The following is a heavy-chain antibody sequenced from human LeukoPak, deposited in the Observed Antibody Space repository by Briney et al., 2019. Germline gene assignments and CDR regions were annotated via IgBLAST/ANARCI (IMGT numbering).Heavy chain of an antibody. J-gene: IGHJ4*02. CDR1: GGSISSSSYY. CDR2: IYYSGSA. Sequence: SETLSLTCTVSGGSISSSSYYWGWIRHPPGKGLEWVGTIYYSGSAYYNPSLRSRLSISVDTSKNQFSLKLSSVTAADTSMYYCARGLYCSGGSCVLRDWGQGTLVTVSS. D-gene: IGHD2-15*01. V-gene: IGHV4-39*07. CDR3: ARGLYCSGGSCVLRD.